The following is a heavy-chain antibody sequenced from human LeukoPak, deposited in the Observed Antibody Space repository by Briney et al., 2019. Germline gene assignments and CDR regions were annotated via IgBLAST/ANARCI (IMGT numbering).Heavy chain of an antibody. Sequence: PSETLSLTCTVSGGSISSGGYYWSWIRQHPGKGLEWIGYIYYSGSTYYNPPLKSRVTISVDTSKNQFSLKLSSVTAADTAVYYCARSIVAAHFDPWGQGTLVTVSS. J-gene: IGHJ5*02. CDR3: ARSIVAAHFDP. D-gene: IGHD6-25*01. CDR2: IYYSGST. V-gene: IGHV4-31*03. CDR1: GGSISSGGYY.